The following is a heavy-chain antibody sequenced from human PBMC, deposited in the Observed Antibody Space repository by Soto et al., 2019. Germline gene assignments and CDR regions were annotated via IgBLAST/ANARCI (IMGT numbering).Heavy chain of an antibody. Sequence: SAVALRCYWRQWVRQARARGLAWHSRNNSDGSSTSYADSVKGRFTISRDNAKNTLYLQMNSLRTRYSYDPGFDYWGQGTLVTVSS. CDR3: DY. CDR1: AVALRCYW. D-gene: IGHD5-18*01. J-gene: IGHJ4*02. CDR2: NNSDGSST. V-gene: IGHV3-74*01.